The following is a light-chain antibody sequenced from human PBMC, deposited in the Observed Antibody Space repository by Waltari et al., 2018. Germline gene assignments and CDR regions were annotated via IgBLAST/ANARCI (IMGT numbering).Light chain of an antibody. CDR3: QHRNNWPLT. V-gene: IGKV3-11*01. CDR1: QSVSSK. J-gene: IGKJ4*01. CDR2: DAS. Sequence: EIVLTQSPATLSLSPGERDTRSCRASQSVSSKLAWYQQKPGQAPRLLIYDASNRATDIAARFSGSGSGTDFTLTISSLEPEDFAVYYCQHRNNWPLTFGGGTKVEIK.